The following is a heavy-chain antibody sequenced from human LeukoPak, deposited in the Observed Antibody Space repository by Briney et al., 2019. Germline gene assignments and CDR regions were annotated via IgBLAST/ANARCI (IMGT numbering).Heavy chain of an antibody. CDR2: MNPNSGNT. CDR1: GYTFTSYD. J-gene: IGHJ6*02. CDR3: ARFGNWNYVRLNYYYYGMDV. Sequence: GASVKVSCKASGYTFTSYDINWVRQATGQGLEWMGWMNPNSGNTGYAQKFQGGVTMTRNTSISTAYMELSSLRSEDTAVYYCARFGNWNYVRLNYYYYGMDVWGQGTTVTVSS. D-gene: IGHD1-7*01. V-gene: IGHV1-8*01.